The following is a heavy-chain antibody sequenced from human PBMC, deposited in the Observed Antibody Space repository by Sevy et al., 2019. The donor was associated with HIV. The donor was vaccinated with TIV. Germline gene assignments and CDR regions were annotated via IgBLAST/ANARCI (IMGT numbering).Heavy chain of an antibody. CDR1: GFIFRNYA. D-gene: IGHD4-17*01. J-gene: IGHJ6*02. Sequence: GGSLRLSCAASGFIFRNYAVHWVRQAPDKGLEWLAIISFDGTNKYYADSVKGRFTVSRDNAKNTLYLQMNSLRTEDTAIYYCARGNSPSVTTAPLYYYYGLDVWGQGTTVTVSS. V-gene: IGHV3-30-3*01. CDR3: ARGNSPSVTTAPLYYYYGLDV. CDR2: ISFDGTNK.